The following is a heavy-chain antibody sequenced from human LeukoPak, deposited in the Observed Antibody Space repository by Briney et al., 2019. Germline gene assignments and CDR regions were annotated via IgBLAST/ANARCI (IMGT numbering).Heavy chain of an antibody. CDR1: GFTFSSYS. D-gene: IGHD2-2*01. Sequence: PGGSLRLSCAASGFTFSSYSMNWVRQAPGKGLEWVSYISSSSSTIYYADSVKGRFTISRDNGKNSLYLQMNSLRAEDTAVYYCARGARIVVVPAAPDYWGQGTLVTVSS. V-gene: IGHV3-48*01. CDR3: ARGARIVVVPAAPDY. J-gene: IGHJ4*02. CDR2: ISSSSSTI.